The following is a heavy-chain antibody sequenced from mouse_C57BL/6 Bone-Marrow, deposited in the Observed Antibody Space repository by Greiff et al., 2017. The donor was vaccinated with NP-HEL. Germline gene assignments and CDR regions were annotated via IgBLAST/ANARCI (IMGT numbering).Heavy chain of an antibody. J-gene: IGHJ3*01. Sequence: VQLQQSGAELVKPGASVKLSCKASGYTFTTYPLEWMKQTHGKSLEWIGNFHPYNDDTKYNEKFKGKATLTVEKSSSTVYLEVSRLTSDDSAVYYSAKHYYGSSYCLWFAYWGQGTLVTVSA. CDR3: AKHYYGSSYCLWFAY. V-gene: IGHV1-47*01. CDR1: GYTFTTYP. CDR2: FHPYNDDT. D-gene: IGHD1-1*01.